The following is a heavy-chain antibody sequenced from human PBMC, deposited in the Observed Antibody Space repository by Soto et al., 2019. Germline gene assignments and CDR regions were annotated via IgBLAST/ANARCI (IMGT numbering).Heavy chain of an antibody. CDR1: GGSITDYY. V-gene: IGHV4-59*01. J-gene: IGHJ3*02. Sequence: SETLSLTCTASGGSITDYYCNWIRQPPGKGLEWIGYIHYSGSTKYNPSLKSRVTISVDTSKNQLSLKLNSVTAADTAVYSCARDSGTSAFDIWGQGTMVTVSS. CDR2: IHYSGST. D-gene: IGHD1-26*01. CDR3: ARDSGTSAFDI.